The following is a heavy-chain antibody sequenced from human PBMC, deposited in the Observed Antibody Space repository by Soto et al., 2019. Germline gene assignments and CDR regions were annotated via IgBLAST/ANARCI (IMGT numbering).Heavy chain of an antibody. CDR2: ISAYNGNT. CDR3: ARGAVAGTSVDY. D-gene: IGHD6-19*01. V-gene: IGHV1-18*04. Sequence: GASVKVSCKASGYTFTGYYMHWVRQAPGQGLEWMGWISAYNGNTNYAQKLQGRVTMTTDTSTSTAYMELRSLRSDDTAVYYCARGAVAGTSVDYWGQGTLVTVSS. CDR1: GYTFTGYY. J-gene: IGHJ4*02.